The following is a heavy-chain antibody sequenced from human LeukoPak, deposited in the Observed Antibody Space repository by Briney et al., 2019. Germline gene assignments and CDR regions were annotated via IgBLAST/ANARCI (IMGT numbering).Heavy chain of an antibody. D-gene: IGHD5-12*01. CDR1: GYSFTSYW. V-gene: IGHV5-51*01. CDR3: ARHSGGYDEVTYYGMDV. Sequence: GESLKISCKGSGYSFTSYWIGWVRQMPGKGLEWMGIIYPGDSDTRYSPSFQGQVTISADKSISTAYLQWSSLKASDTAMYYCARHSGGYDEVTYYGMDVWGQGTTVTVSS. J-gene: IGHJ6*02. CDR2: IYPGDSDT.